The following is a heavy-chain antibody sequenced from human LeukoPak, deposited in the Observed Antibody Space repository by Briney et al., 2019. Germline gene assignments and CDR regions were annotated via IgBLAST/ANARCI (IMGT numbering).Heavy chain of an antibody. CDR1: GGSISSSSYY. Sequence: SETLSLTCTVSGGSISSSSYYWGWIRQPPGKGLEWIGSIYYSGSTYYNPSLKSRVTISVDTSKNQFSLKLSSVTAADTAVYYCATTRKVVYYYGMDVWGQGTTVTVSS. D-gene: IGHD2/OR15-2a*01. V-gene: IGHV4-39*07. CDR2: IYYSGST. CDR3: ATTRKVVYYYGMDV. J-gene: IGHJ6*02.